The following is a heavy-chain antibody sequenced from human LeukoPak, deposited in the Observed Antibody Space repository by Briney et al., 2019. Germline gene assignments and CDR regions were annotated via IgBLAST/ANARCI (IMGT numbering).Heavy chain of an antibody. Sequence: SETLSLTCTVSGGSISGYYWSWIRQPPGKGLEWIGEINHSGSTNYNPSLKSRVTISVDTSKNQFSLKLSSVTAADTAVYYCARLPTYYYDSSGFKVGDNFDYWGQGTLVTVSS. CDR1: GGSISGYY. CDR2: INHSGST. D-gene: IGHD3-22*01. J-gene: IGHJ4*02. CDR3: ARLPTYYYDSSGFKVGDNFDY. V-gene: IGHV4-34*01.